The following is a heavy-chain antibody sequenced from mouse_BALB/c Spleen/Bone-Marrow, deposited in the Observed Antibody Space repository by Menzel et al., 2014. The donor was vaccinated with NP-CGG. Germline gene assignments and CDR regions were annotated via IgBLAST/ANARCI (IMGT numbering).Heavy chain of an antibody. CDR3: ARWEYYAMDY. D-gene: IGHD4-1*01. J-gene: IGHJ4*01. V-gene: IGHV14-3*02. Sequence: VQLKHSGAELVKPGASVKLSCTASGFNIKDTYMHWVKQRPEQGLEWIGRIDPANGNTKYDSKFQGKATITADTSSNTAYLQLSSLTSEDTAVYYCARWEYYAMDYWGQGTSVTVSS. CDR2: IDPANGNT. CDR1: GFNIKDTY.